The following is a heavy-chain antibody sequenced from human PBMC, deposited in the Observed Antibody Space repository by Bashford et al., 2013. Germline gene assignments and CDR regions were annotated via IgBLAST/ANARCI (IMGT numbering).Heavy chain of an antibody. CDR1: GGSISSYY. CDR2: IYYSGST. J-gene: IGHJ4*02. V-gene: IGHV4-59*01. Sequence: SSETLSLTCTVSGGSISSYYWSWIRQPPGKGLEWIGYIYYSGSTDYNPSLKSRVTISVDTSKNQFSLKLSSVTAADTAVYYCARGLNDYGDYIRPWGQGTLVTVSS. D-gene: IGHD4-17*01. CDR3: ARGLNDYGDYIRP.